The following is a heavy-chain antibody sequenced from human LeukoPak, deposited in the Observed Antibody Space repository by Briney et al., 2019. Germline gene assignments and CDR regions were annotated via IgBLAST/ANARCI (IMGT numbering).Heavy chain of an antibody. CDR3: ARDADYGGLVQY. Sequence: GGSLRLSCAASGFTVSNNYMSWVRQAPGKGLEWVSSISSSSYIYYADSVKGRFTISRDNAKNSLYLQMNSLRAEDTAVYYCARDADYGGLVQYWGQGTLVTVSS. CDR2: ISSSSYI. V-gene: IGHV3-69-1*01. J-gene: IGHJ4*02. CDR1: GFTVSNNY. D-gene: IGHD4-23*01.